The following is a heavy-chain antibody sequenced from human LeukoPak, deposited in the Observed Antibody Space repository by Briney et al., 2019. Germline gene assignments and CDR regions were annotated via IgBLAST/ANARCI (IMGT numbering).Heavy chain of an antibody. D-gene: IGHD6-19*01. CDR3: ARILSSAWGELGY. CDR1: GFTFSSYG. J-gene: IGHJ4*02. Sequence: GGSLRLSCAASGFTFSSYGMHWVRQAPGKGLKWVAFIRSDGSNKYYADSVKGRFTISRDNSKNTLYLQMNSLRAEDTAVYYCARILSSAWGELGYWGQGTLVTVSS. V-gene: IGHV3-30*02. CDR2: IRSDGSNK.